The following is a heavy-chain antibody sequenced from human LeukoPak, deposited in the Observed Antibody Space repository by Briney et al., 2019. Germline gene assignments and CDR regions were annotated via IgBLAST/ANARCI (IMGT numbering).Heavy chain of an antibody. Sequence: SETLSLTCTVSGGSISNYHWSWIRQPPGKRLEWIGSIYGSGNINYNPSLKSRVTISVDTSKNQFSLRLTSVTAADTAVYYCARVEAAAEVDYWGQGTLVTVSS. CDR3: ARVEAAAEVDY. D-gene: IGHD6-13*01. J-gene: IGHJ4*02. V-gene: IGHV4-59*08. CDR2: IYGSGNI. CDR1: GGSISNYH.